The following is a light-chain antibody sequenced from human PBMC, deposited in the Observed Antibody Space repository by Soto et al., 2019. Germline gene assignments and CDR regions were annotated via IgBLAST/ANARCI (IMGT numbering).Light chain of an antibody. Sequence: QTVVTQEPSFSVSPGGTVTLTCGLSSASVSTSYYPSWYQQTPGQAPRTLIYSTNTRSSGVPDRFSGSILGNKAALTITGAQADDESVYYCVLYMGSGTWVFGGGTKLTVL. J-gene: IGLJ3*02. CDR3: VLYMGSGTWV. CDR1: SASVSTSYY. CDR2: STN. V-gene: IGLV8-61*01.